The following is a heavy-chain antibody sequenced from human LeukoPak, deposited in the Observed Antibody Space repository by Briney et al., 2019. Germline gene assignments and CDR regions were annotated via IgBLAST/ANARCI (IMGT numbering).Heavy chain of an antibody. CDR2: ISGSGGST. D-gene: IGHD6-13*01. CDR1: GFTFSSYA. V-gene: IGHV3-23*01. Sequence: GGSLRLSCAASGFTFSSYATSWVRRAPGKGLEWVSAISGSGGSTYYADSVKGRFTISRDNSKNTLYLQMNSLRAEDTAVYYCAKTGSSSWYYFDYWGQGTLVTVSS. J-gene: IGHJ4*02. CDR3: AKTGSSSWYYFDY.